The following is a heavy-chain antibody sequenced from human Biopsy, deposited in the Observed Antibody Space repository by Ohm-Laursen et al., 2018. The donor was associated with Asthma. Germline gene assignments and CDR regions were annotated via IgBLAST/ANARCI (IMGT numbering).Heavy chain of an antibody. CDR1: GFTFSDYY. CDR2: INGKSNSI. V-gene: IGHV3-11*01. D-gene: IGHD6-19*01. Sequence: SLRLSCAASGFTFSDYYMSWIRLAPGKGLEWISYINGKSNSIEYADSVKGRFTISRDNAKNSLYLQMNSLRAEDTAVYYCPRDSYSSGLYDDFESWGQGTLVTVSS. J-gene: IGHJ4*02. CDR3: PRDSYSSGLYDDFES.